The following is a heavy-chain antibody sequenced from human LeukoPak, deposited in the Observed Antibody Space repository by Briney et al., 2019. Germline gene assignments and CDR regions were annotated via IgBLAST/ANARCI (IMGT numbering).Heavy chain of an antibody. V-gene: IGHV3-48*04. D-gene: IGHD3-3*01. Sequence: GGSLRLSCAASGFTFSSYAMHWVRQAPGKGLEWVSYISSSGSTIYYADSVKGRFTISRDNAKNSLYLQMNSLRAEDTAVYYCARDRTYYDFWSGYYTGAWFDPWGQGTLVAVSS. CDR2: ISSSGSTI. CDR3: ARDRTYYDFWSGYYTGAWFDP. CDR1: GFTFSSYA. J-gene: IGHJ5*02.